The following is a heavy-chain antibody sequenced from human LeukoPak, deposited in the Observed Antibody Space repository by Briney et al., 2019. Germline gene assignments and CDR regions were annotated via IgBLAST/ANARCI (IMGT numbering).Heavy chain of an antibody. Sequence: PSETLSLTCSVSGGSISSYYWSWIRQPPGKGLEWIGYIFYSGSTNYNPSLQSRVTISKDTSKNQFSLKLTSLTAADTAMYYCARESSTAGFDYWGQGTLVTVSS. CDR3: ARESSTAGFDY. CDR2: IFYSGST. V-gene: IGHV4-59*01. J-gene: IGHJ4*02. CDR1: GGSISSYY.